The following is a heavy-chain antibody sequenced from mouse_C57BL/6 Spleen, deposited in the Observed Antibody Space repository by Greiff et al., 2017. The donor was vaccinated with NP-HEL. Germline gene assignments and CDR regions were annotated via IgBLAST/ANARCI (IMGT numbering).Heavy chain of an antibody. CDR3: ARNYYYGSSYAMDY. J-gene: IGHJ4*01. Sequence: QVQLQQSGAELVKPGASVKISCKASGYAFSSYWMNWVKQRPGKGLEWIGQIYPGDGDTNYNGKFTGKATLTADKPSSTAYMQLSSLTSEDSAVYFCARNYYYGSSYAMDYWGQGTSVTVSS. CDR2: IYPGDGDT. D-gene: IGHD1-1*01. CDR1: GYAFSSYW. V-gene: IGHV1-80*01.